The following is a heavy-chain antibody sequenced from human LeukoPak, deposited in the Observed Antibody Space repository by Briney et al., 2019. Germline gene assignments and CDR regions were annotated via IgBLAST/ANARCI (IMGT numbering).Heavy chain of an antibody. CDR3: ARTLGVLRYYFDY. J-gene: IGHJ4*02. Sequence: GGSLRLSCAASEFTFSSYAMHWVRQAPGRGLEWVAVISFDGSNRYYADSVKGRFTISRDNSKNTLYLQMNSLRAEDTAVYYCARTLGVLRYYFDYWGQGTLVTVSS. CDR2: ISFDGSNR. V-gene: IGHV3-30*04. CDR1: EFTFSSYA. D-gene: IGHD3-16*01.